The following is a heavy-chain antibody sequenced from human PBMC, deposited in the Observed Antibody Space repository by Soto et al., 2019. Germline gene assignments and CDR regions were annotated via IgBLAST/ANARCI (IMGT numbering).Heavy chain of an antibody. CDR3: ERTSQTYGSGINYYGMDL. CDR2: IIPIFGTA. CDR1: GGTFSSYA. D-gene: IGHD3-10*01. J-gene: IGHJ6*02. V-gene: IGHV1-69*13. Sequence: SVKVSFKASGGTFSSYAISCVRQAPGQGLEWMGGIIPIFGTANYAHKFQGRVTITADESTSTAYMELSSLRSEDTAVYYCERTSQTYGSGINYYGMDLWGQGTTVTVS.